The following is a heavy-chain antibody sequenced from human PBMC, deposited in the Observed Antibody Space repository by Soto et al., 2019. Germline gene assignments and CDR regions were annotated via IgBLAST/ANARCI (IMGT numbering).Heavy chain of an antibody. CDR3: ARQEVAGNGSYYYGMDV. J-gene: IGHJ6*02. CDR2: IYPGDSNT. Sequence: XYSLKVSCKGSGYSFTNYSIGLVLQMPGKGLEWMGIIYPGDSNTRYSPSFQGQVTISADKSISTGYLQWSSLKASDTAMYYCARQEVAGNGSYYYGMDVWGQGTTVTVSS. CDR1: GYSFTNYS. D-gene: IGHD6-19*01. V-gene: IGHV5-51*01.